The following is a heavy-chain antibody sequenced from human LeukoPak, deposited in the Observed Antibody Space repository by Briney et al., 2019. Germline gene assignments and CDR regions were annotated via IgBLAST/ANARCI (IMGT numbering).Heavy chain of an antibody. CDR1: GGSISSSSYY. V-gene: IGHV4-39*07. D-gene: IGHD1-26*01. CDR3: ARTREDYFNY. CDR2: IYHSGST. J-gene: IGHJ4*02. Sequence: SETLSLTCTVSGGSISSSSYYWGWIRQPPGKGLEWIGSIYHSGSTYYNPSLESRVTLSIDTSKNQFSLNLYSVTAADAAVYWCARTREDYFNYWGQGTLVTVSS.